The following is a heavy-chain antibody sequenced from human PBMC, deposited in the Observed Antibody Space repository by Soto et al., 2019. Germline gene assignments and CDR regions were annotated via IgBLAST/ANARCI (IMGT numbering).Heavy chain of an antibody. J-gene: IGHJ4*02. V-gene: IGHV3-30*18. D-gene: IGHD5-12*01. CDR3: AKLIVATWSGFDY. Sequence: LRLSCAASGFTFSSYGMHWVRQAPGKGLEWVAVISYDGSNKYYADSVKGRFTISRDNSKNTLYLQMNSLRAEDTAVYYCAKLIVATWSGFDYWGQGTLVTVSS. CDR2: ISYDGSNK. CDR1: GFTFSSYG.